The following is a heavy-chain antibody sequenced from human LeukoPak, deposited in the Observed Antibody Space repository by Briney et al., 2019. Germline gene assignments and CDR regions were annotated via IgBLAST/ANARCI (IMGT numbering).Heavy chain of an antibody. CDR2: IRYDGSDK. J-gene: IGHJ4*02. V-gene: IGHV3-30*02. CDR1: GFPFSNNA. Sequence: PGGSLRLSCAASGFPFSNNAMHWVRQAPGKGLEWVAFIRYDGSDKYYADSVKGRFIISRDTSSNTLYLQMNSLRAEDTAVYYCTKGLRVVVTPMCFDYWGQGTLVTVSS. D-gene: IGHD2-21*02. CDR3: TKGLRVVVTPMCFDY.